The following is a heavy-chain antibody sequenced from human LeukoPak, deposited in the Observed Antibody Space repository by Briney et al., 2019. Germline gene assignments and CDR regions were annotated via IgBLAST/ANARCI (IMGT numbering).Heavy chain of an antibody. D-gene: IGHD1-14*01. CDR1: GGSISSGGYS. Sequence: PSETLSLTCAVSGGSISSGGYSWSWIRQPPGKGLEWIGYIYHSGSTYYNPSLKSRVTISVDRSKNQFSLKLSSVTAADTAVYYCARTGDYFDYWGQGTLVTVSS. V-gene: IGHV4-30-2*01. CDR3: ARTGDYFDY. CDR2: IYHSGST. J-gene: IGHJ4*02.